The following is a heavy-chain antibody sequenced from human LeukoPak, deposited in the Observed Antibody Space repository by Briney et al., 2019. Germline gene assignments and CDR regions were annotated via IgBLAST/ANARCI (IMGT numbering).Heavy chain of an antibody. D-gene: IGHD3-10*01. CDR1: GYTFTGYY. Sequence: ASVKVSCKASGYTFTGYYMHWVRQAPGQGLEWMGWINPNSGGTNYAQKFQGWVTITRDTSASTAYMELSSLRSEDTAVYYCARDLNYYGSGSYHYWGQGTLVTVSS. CDR2: INPNSGGT. V-gene: IGHV1-2*04. J-gene: IGHJ4*02. CDR3: ARDLNYYGSGSYHY.